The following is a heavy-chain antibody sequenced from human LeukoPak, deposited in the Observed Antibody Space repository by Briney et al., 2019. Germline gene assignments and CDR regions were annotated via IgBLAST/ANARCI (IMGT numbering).Heavy chain of an antibody. D-gene: IGHD3-10*02. CDR1: GFTFSTYV. CDR2: ILYDGSNK. V-gene: IGHV3-30*07. Sequence: PGGSLRLSCAASGFTFSTYVMHWVRQAPGKGLQWVAVILYDGSNKYFADSVKGRFTISRDNAKNSLYLQMNSLRAEDTAVYYCATWGDDRGNYWGQGTLVTVSS. J-gene: IGHJ4*02. CDR3: ATWGDDRGNY.